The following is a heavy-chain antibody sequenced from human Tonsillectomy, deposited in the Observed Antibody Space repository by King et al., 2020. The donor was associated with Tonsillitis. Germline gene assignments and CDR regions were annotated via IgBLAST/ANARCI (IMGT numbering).Heavy chain of an antibody. J-gene: IGHJ4*02. CDR2: ISYDGSNK. D-gene: IGHD3-10*01. Sequence: VQLVESGGGVVQPGRSLRLSCAASGFTFSSYGMHWVRQAPGKGLEWVAVISYDGSNKYYADSVKGRFTISRDNSKNTLYLQMNSLRTEDTAVYYCVKVNVRGVYHSYFDYWGQGTLVTVSS. CDR1: GFTFSSYG. CDR3: VKVNVRGVYHSYFDY. V-gene: IGHV3-30*18.